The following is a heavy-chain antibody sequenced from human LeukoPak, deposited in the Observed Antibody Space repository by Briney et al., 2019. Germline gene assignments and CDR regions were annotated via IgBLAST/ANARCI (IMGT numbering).Heavy chain of an antibody. D-gene: IGHD3-22*01. CDR3: ASSSSGYSTLNYFDY. CDR2: ISAYNGNT. J-gene: IGHJ4*02. Sequence: ASVKVSCKASGYTFTSYGISWVRQAPGQGLEWMGWISAYNGNTNYAQKLQGRVTMTTDTSTSTAYMELRSLRSDDTAVYYCASSSSGYSTLNYFDYWGQGTLVTVSS. V-gene: IGHV1-18*01. CDR1: GYTFTSYG.